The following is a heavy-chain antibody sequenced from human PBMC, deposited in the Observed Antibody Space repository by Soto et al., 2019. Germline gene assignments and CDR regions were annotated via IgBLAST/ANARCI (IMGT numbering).Heavy chain of an antibody. D-gene: IGHD3-3*01. J-gene: IGHJ4*02. Sequence: GGSLRLSCAASGFTFSSYAMSWVRQAPGKGLEWVSAISGSGGSTYYADSVKGRFTISRDNSKNTLYLQMNSLRAEDTAVYYCAKDLSDYDSLRGFPSGGYIDYWGQGTLVTVSS. CDR1: GFTFSSYA. CDR3: AKDLSDYDSLRGFPSGGYIDY. CDR2: ISGSGGST. V-gene: IGHV3-23*01.